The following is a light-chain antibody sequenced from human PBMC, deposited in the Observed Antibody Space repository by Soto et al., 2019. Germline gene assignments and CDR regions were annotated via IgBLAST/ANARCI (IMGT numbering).Light chain of an antibody. V-gene: IGKV1-39*01. Sequence: DIQMTQSPASLSASVGDRVTVTCRASQSIGRNLNWYQQKPGKAPKLLIYTSSNLQSGVPSRFSGSGSGTDFILTIRSLQPEDFASYSCQQSYSTPPTLGQGTKVDIK. CDR2: TSS. CDR3: QQSYSTPPT. CDR1: QSIGRN. J-gene: IGKJ1*01.